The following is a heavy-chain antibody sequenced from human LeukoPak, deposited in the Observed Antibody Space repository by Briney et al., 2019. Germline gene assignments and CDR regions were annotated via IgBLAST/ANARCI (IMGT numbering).Heavy chain of an antibody. CDR3: ARNPATYYDILTGYWDYYGMDI. Sequence: GGSLRLSCAASGFTFSSYEMNWVRQAPGKGLEWVSYISSSGSTIYYADSVKGRFTISRDNAKNSLYLQMNSLRAEDTAVYYCARNPATYYDILTGYWDYYGMDIWGQGTTVTVSS. CDR1: GFTFSSYE. J-gene: IGHJ6*02. D-gene: IGHD3-9*01. V-gene: IGHV3-48*03. CDR2: ISSSGSTI.